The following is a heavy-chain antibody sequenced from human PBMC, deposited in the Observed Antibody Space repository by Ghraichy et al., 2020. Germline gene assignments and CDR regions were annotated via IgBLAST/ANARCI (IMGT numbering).Heavy chain of an antibody. J-gene: IGHJ4*02. CDR2: IRSKAYGGTT. CDR3: TSQNYYDYVWGSYRKTFDY. V-gene: IGHV3-49*03. CDR1: GFTFGDYA. Sequence: GESLNIPCTAPGFTFGDYAMSWFRQAPGKGLEWVGFIRSKAYGGTTEYAASVKGRFTISRDDSKSIAYLQMNSLKTEDTAVYYCTSQNYYDYVWGSYRKTFDYWGQGTLVTVSS. D-gene: IGHD3-16*02.